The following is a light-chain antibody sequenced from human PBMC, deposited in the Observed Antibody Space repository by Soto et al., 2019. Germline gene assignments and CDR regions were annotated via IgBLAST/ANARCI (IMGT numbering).Light chain of an antibody. V-gene: IGKV1-39*01. Sequence: DIQMTQAPSSLSASVGDRVTITCRASQSISSYLNWYQQKPGKAPKILIYAASSLQSGVPSRFSGSGSGTDFTLTISSLQPEDFGTYYCQQSYSTPRTLGQGTKVDIK. J-gene: IGKJ1*01. CDR1: QSISSY. CDR2: AAS. CDR3: QQSYSTPRT.